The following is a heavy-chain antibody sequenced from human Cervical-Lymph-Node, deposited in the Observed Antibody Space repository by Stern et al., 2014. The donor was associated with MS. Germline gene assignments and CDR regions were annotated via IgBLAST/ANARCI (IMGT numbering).Heavy chain of an antibody. D-gene: IGHD3-22*01. CDR3: ARDLDRSETVTFDY. V-gene: IGHV3-30*04. Sequence: VQLVESGGGVVQPGRSLRLSCAASGFTFSGYAMHWVRQAPGKGLEWGAVISYDGRNKYYADSVKGRFTISRDNSKNTVFLQMNSLRAEDTAVYYCARDLDRSETVTFDYWGQGTLVTVSS. CDR1: GFTFSGYA. J-gene: IGHJ4*02. CDR2: ISYDGRNK.